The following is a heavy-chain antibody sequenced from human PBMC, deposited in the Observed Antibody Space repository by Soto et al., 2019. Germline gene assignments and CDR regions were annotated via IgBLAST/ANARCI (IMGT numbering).Heavy chain of an antibody. V-gene: IGHV6-1*01. D-gene: IGHD6-6*01. CDR1: RAA. CDR2: TYYRSKWYN. Sequence: RAAGDWIRKKPSRGLEWLGRTYYRSKWYNDHAVSVKSRITINPDTSKNQFSLQLNSVTPEDTAVYYCAAEYSSSPKGPPHFDYWGQGTLVTVSP. J-gene: IGHJ4*02. CDR3: AAEYSSSPKGPPHFDY.